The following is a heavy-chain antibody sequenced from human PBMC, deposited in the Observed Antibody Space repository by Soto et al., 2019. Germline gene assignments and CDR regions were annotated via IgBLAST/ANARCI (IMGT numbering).Heavy chain of an antibody. Sequence: QVQLQESGPGLVKPSQTLSLTCTVSGGSISSGDYYWSWIRQPPGKGLEWIGYIYYSGSTYYNPSLKSRVXTXVXXSKNQCSLTLSSVTAADTAVYYRASNSYGYPFYDYWGQGTLVTVSS. D-gene: IGHD5-18*01. CDR1: GGSISSGDYY. CDR2: IYYSGST. J-gene: IGHJ4*02. V-gene: IGHV4-30-4*01. CDR3: ASNSYGYPFYDY.